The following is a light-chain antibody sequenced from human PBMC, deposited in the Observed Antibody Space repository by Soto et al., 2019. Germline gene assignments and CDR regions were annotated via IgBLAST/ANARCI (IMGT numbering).Light chain of an antibody. CDR3: QHSSGMAPYS. V-gene: IGKV1-39*01. J-gene: IGKJ2*01. CDR1: QSIDNK. CDR2: GTS. Sequence: DIHVTQSPSSLSASLGDRVTLTCRASQSIDNKLHWYQQRPRKAPRLLIYGTSILQEGVPSRFSGSVSWTNFTLTIDGLQSDDFATYYCQHSSGMAPYSFGQGTKVEI.